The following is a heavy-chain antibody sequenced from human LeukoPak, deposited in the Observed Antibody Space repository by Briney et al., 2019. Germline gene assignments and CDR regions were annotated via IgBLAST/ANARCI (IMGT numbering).Heavy chain of an antibody. CDR2: IRGSGAGT. V-gene: IGHV3-23*01. J-gene: IGHJ4*02. Sequence: GGSLRLSCAASGFTFSSYAMSWVRQAPGKGLEWVSAIRGSGAGTYYADSVKGRFTISSDNSKNTLYLQMNSLRAEDTAIYYCAKSMGIAGYFDYWGQGTLVTASS. CDR3: AKSMGIAGYFDY. CDR1: GFTFSSYA. D-gene: IGHD7-27*01.